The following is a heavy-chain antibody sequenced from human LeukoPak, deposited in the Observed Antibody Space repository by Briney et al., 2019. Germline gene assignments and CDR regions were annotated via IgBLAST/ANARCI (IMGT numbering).Heavy chain of an antibody. CDR2: IITIFGTA. D-gene: IGHD2-21*02. CDR1: GGTFSSYA. J-gene: IGHJ4*02. Sequence: SVKVSCKASGGTFSSYAISWVRQAPGPGLEWMGGIITIFGTANNAQKFQGRVTITADESTSTASMELSSLKSEDTAVYYCARGGLNSLAYCGGDCYGYFDYWGQGTLVTVSS. V-gene: IGHV1-69*13. CDR3: ARGGLNSLAYCGGDCYGYFDY.